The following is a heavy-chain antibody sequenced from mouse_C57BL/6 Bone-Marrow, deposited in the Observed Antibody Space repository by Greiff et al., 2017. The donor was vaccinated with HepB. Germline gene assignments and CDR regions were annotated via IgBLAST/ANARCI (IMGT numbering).Heavy chain of an antibody. Sequence: DVMLVESGGGLVQPGGSLKLSCAASGFTFSDYYMYWVRQTPEKRLEWVAYISNGGGSTYYPDTVKGRFTISRDNAKNTLYLQMSRLKSEDTAMYYCARQGYGYDGYLGVWGTGTTGTVSS. CDR1: GFTFSDYY. J-gene: IGHJ1*03. CDR3: ARQGYGYDGYLGV. CDR2: ISNGGGST. V-gene: IGHV5-12*01. D-gene: IGHD2-2*01.